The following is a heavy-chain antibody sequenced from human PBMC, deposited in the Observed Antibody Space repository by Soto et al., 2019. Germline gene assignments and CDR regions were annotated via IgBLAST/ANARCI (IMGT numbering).Heavy chain of an antibody. D-gene: IGHD2-2*01. J-gene: IGHJ6*02. Sequence: QVQLVQSGAEVEKPGSSVKVSCKASGGTFSSYAISWVRQAPGQGLEWMGGIIPIFGTANYAQKFQGRVTITADESTSTAYMELSSLRSEDTAVYYCARHIVVVPAGAIPVQVPSVFYYYYGMDVWGQGTTVTVSS. CDR2: IIPIFGTA. CDR3: ARHIVVVPAGAIPVQVPSVFYYYYGMDV. CDR1: GGTFSSYA. V-gene: IGHV1-69*01.